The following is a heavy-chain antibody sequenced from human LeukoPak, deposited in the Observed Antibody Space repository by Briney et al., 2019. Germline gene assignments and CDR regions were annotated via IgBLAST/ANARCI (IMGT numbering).Heavy chain of an antibody. J-gene: IGHJ6*02. D-gene: IGHD2-2*02. Sequence: ASVKVSCKVSGYTLTELSMHWVRQAPGKGREWMGGFDPEDGETIYAQKFQGRVTMTEDTSTDTAYMELGSLRPEDTAVYYCATSDIVVVPAAIRDYYYGMDVWGQGTTVTVSS. CDR3: ATSDIVVVPAAIRDYYYGMDV. V-gene: IGHV1-24*01. CDR2: FDPEDGET. CDR1: GYTLTELS.